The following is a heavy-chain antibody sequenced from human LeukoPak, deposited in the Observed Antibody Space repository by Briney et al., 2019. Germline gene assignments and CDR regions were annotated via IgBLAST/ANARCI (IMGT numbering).Heavy chain of an antibody. V-gene: IGHV4-34*01. CDR2: INHSGST. J-gene: IGHJ5*02. CDR1: GGSFSGYY. Sequence: SETLSLTCAVYGGSFSGYYWSWIRQPPGKGLEWIGEINHSGSTNYNPSLKSRVTISVDTSKNQFSLKLSSVTAADTAVYYCATRYYEILTGWSHPGNWFDPWGQGTLVTVSS. CDR3: ATRYYEILTGWSHPGNWFDP. D-gene: IGHD3-9*01.